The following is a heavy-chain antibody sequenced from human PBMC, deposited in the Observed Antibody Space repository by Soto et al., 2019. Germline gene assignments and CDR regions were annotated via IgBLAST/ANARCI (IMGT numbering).Heavy chain of an antibody. D-gene: IGHD2-2*01. J-gene: IGHJ6*03. CDR2: ISSSSSTI. Sequence: GGSLRLSCAASGFTFSSYSMNWVRQAPGKGLEWVSYISSSSSTIYYADSVKGRFTISRDNAKNSLYLQMNSLRAEDTAAYYCGSPSVRYYYMDVWGKGTTVTVS. CDR3: GSPSVRYYYMDV. CDR1: GFTFSSYS. V-gene: IGHV3-48*01.